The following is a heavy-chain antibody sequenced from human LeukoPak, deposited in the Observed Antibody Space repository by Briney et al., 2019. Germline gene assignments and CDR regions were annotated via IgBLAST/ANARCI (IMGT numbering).Heavy chain of an antibody. J-gene: IGHJ5*02. CDR2: IYTSGST. V-gene: IGHV4-4*07. D-gene: IGHD3-10*01. Sequence: SETLSLTCTVSGGSISSYYWSWIRQPAGKGLEWIGRIYTSGSTNYNPSLKSRVTMSVDTSKNQFSLKLSSVTAADTAVYYCARGGGDITTVRENWFDPWGQGTLVTVSS. CDR1: GGSISSYY. CDR3: ARGGGDITTVRENWFDP.